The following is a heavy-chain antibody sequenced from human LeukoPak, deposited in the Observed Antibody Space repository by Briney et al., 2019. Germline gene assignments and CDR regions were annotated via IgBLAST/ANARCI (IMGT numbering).Heavy chain of an antibody. CDR1: GFTFSNAW. CDR3: TTDDMITFGGVIVDIDY. Sequence: GGSLRLSCAASGFTFSNAWMSWVRQAPGKGLEWVGRIKSKTDGGTTDYAAPVKGRFTISRDDSKNTLYLQMNSLKTEDTAVYYCTTDDMITFGGVIVDIDYWGQGTLVTVSS. CDR2: IKSKTDGGTT. D-gene: IGHD3-16*02. J-gene: IGHJ4*02. V-gene: IGHV3-15*01.